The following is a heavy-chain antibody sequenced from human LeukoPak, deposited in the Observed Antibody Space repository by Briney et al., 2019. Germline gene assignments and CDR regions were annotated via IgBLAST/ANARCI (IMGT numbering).Heavy chain of an antibody. D-gene: IGHD5-24*01. Sequence: PGGSLRLSCVASGFNFDIFAMSWVSQSPGGGLEWVASLGRSGGSKNYADSVKGRFTISRDNSKNTLFLQMNSLRVEDSAIYYCAKGEMATSNWGQGTLVTVSS. CDR1: GFNFDIFA. J-gene: IGHJ4*02. CDR2: LGRSGGSK. CDR3: AKGEMATSN. V-gene: IGHV3-23*01.